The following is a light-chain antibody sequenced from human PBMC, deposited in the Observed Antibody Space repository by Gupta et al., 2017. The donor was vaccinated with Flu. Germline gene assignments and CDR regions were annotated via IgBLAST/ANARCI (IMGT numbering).Light chain of an antibody. Sequence: QSVRALPPSASGTPGQRVTLSCSGSSSNIGSNAVNWYQQVPGTAPKLLMYGNSQRPSGVPDRFSGSKSGTSASLAISGLHSEDDADYYCSAWDDSLNGHYVFGTGTKVTVL. CDR2: GNS. CDR1: SSNIGSNA. V-gene: IGLV1-44*01. J-gene: IGLJ1*01. CDR3: SAWDDSLNGHYV.